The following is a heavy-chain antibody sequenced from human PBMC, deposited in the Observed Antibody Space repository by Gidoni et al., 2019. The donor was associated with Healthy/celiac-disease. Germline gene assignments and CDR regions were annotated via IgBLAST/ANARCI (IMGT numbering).Heavy chain of an antibody. J-gene: IGHJ4*02. Sequence: EVQLVESGGGVVRPGGSPRLSCAASGFTFDDYGMSWVRQAPGKGLEWVSGINWNGGSTGYADSVKGRFTISRDNAKNYLYLQMNSLRAEDTALYYCARGLRSGSGWYMGSDYFDYWGQGALVTVSS. D-gene: IGHD6-19*01. CDR1: GFTFDDYG. CDR2: INWNGGST. V-gene: IGHV3-20*04. CDR3: ARGLRSGSGWYMGSDYFDY.